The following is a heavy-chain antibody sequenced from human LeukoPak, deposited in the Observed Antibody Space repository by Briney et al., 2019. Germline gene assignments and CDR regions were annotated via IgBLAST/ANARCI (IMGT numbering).Heavy chain of an antibody. CDR3: ARAVIVVVVAATPPGNWFDP. V-gene: IGHV4-39*07. D-gene: IGHD2-15*01. Sequence: SETLSLTCTVSGGSISSSSYYWGWLRQPPGKGLEWIGSIYHSGSTYYNPSLKSRVTISVDTSKNQFSLKLSSVTAADTAVYYCARAVIVVVVAATPPGNWFDPWGQGTLVTVSS. CDR1: GGSISSSSYY. J-gene: IGHJ5*02. CDR2: IYHSGST.